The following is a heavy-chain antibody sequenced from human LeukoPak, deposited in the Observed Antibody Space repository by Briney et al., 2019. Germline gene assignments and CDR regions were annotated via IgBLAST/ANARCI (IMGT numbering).Heavy chain of an antibody. Sequence: SVKVSCKASGGTFSSFAISWVRQAPGQGLEWMGGIIPIFGTANYAQKFQGRVTITADESTSTAYMELSSLRSEDTAVYYCARELRYSSSWYYFDYWGQGTLVTVSS. CDR3: ARELRYSSSWYYFDY. J-gene: IGHJ4*02. CDR1: GGTFSSFA. CDR2: IIPIFGTA. D-gene: IGHD6-13*01. V-gene: IGHV1-69*13.